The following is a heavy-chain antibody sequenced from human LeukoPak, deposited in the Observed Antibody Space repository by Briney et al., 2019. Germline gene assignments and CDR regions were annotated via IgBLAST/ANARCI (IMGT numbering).Heavy chain of an antibody. J-gene: IGHJ4*02. CDR2: IIPIFGTA. D-gene: IGHD3-3*01. V-gene: IGHV1-69*05. CDR3: ARGPTITIFGVVIPYYFDY. CDR1: GGTFSSYA. Sequence: ASVKVSCKASGGTFSSYAISWVRQAPGQGLEWMGGIIPIFGTANYAQKFQGRVTITTDESTSTAYMELSSLRSEDTAVYYCARGPTITIFGVVIPYYFDYWGQGTLVTVSS.